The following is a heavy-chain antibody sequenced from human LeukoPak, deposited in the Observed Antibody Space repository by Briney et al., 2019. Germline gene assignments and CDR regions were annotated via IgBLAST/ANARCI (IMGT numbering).Heavy chain of an antibody. CDR1: GFTFSSYA. CDR3: ARGGDSLHY. J-gene: IGHJ4*02. V-gene: IGHV3-23*01. CDR2: ISGSGGST. D-gene: IGHD3-10*01. Sequence: PGGSLRLSCAASGFTFSSYAMDWVRQAPGKGLEWVSAISGSGGSTYYADSVKGRFTISRDNSKTTLFLQMNSLRAEDTAVYYCARGGDSLHYWGQGTLVTVSS.